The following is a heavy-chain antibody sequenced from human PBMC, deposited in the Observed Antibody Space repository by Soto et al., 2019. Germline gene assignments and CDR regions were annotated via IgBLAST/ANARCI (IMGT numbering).Heavy chain of an antibody. CDR1: GYIFTTYA. CDR3: ARGGTSGWYWDS. CDR2: IHGGNGNT. D-gene: IGHD6-19*01. J-gene: IGHJ4*02. V-gene: IGHV1-3*01. Sequence: QVQLVQSGAEVKKPGASVKVSCKASGYIFTTYAMHWVRQAPGQRLEWMGWIHGGNGNTKYSQKFQGRVTITSDTSASTAYMELTRLTSEDTAVYYCARGGTSGWYWDSWGQGTLVTVSS.